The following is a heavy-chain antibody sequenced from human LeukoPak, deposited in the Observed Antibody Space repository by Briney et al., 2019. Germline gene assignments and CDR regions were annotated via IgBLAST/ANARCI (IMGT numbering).Heavy chain of an antibody. D-gene: IGHD6-13*01. Sequence: GRSLRLSCAASGFTLSSYAMHWVRQAPGKGLEWVAVISYDGSNKYYADSVKGRFTISRDNSKNTLYLQMNSLRAEDTAVYYCARDVAAAKFGMDVWGQGTTVTVSS. CDR2: ISYDGSNK. CDR1: GFTLSSYA. CDR3: ARDVAAAKFGMDV. V-gene: IGHV3-30*04. J-gene: IGHJ6*02.